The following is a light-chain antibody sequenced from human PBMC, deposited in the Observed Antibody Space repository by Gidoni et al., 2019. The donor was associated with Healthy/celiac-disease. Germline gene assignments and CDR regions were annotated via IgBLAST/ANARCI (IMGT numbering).Light chain of an antibody. CDR3: QQRSNGLT. CDR2: DAS. V-gene: IGKV3-11*01. Sequence: EMVWTQSPATLSLSPGERATLSCRASQRVSSYLAWYQQNPGQAPRLLIYDASNRATGIPARFIASGSGTDFTLTIRCLEPEDFAVYYCQQRSNGLTFGGGTKVEIK. J-gene: IGKJ4*01. CDR1: QRVSSY.